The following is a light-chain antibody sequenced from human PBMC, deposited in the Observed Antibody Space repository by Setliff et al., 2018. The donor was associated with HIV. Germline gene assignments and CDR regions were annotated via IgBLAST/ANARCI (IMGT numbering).Light chain of an antibody. CDR2: KDS. V-gene: IGLV3-16*01. CDR3: QSYDIRLSSYV. CDR1: ALPKKY. Sequence: SYELTQPPSVSVSLGQMARITCSGEALPKKYAYWYQQKPGQAPVLVIYKDSERPSGVPDRFSGSKSGTSASLAITGLQAEDEADYYCQSYDIRLSSYVFGAGTKVTVL. J-gene: IGLJ1*01.